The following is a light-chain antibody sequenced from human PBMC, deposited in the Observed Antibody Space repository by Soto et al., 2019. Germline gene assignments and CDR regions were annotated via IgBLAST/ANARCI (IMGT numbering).Light chain of an antibody. J-gene: IGKJ1*01. CDR1: QSVSSSY. Sequence: EIVLTPSPGTLSLSPGETATLSCRASQSVSSSYLAWYQQKPGQTPRLLIYGASSRATGIPDRFSGSGSGTDFTLTISRLEPEDFATYYCQQYGSSPPTFGQRTKVDIK. CDR2: GAS. CDR3: QQYGSSPPT. V-gene: IGKV3-20*01.